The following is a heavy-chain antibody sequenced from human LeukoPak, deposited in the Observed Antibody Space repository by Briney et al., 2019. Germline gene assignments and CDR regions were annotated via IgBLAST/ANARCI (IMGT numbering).Heavy chain of an antibody. Sequence: GGSLRLSCAASGFTFSSYAMSWVRQAPGKGLEWVSAISGSGGSTYYADSVKGRFTISRDNSKNTLYLRRNSLRAEDTAVYYCATTKGGNMITFGGVIVHDAFDIWGQGTMVTVSS. V-gene: IGHV3-23*01. CDR1: GFTFSSYA. CDR2: ISGSGGST. J-gene: IGHJ3*02. D-gene: IGHD3-16*02. CDR3: ATTKGGNMITFGGVIVHDAFDI.